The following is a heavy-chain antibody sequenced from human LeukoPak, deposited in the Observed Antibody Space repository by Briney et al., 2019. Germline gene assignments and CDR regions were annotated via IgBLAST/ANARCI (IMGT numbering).Heavy chain of an antibody. CDR1: GFTFSNYE. Sequence: PGGSLRLSCGASGFTFSNYEMNWVRQAPGKGLEWVSGISWNSGSIGYADSVKGRFTISRDNAKNSLYLQMNSLRAEDTALYYCAKGYCSSTSCYKFDPWGQGTLVTVSS. CDR3: AKGYCSSTSCYKFDP. V-gene: IGHV3-9*01. D-gene: IGHD2-2*02. CDR2: ISWNSGSI. J-gene: IGHJ5*02.